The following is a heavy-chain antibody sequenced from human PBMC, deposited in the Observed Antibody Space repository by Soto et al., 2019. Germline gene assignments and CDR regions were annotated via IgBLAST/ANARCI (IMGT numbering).Heavy chain of an antibody. Sequence: SVKVSCKPSGGTFSSDAITWVRQAPGQGLEWMGGIIPLFGTINYAQKFQGRVTITADKSTTTAYMELSSLRSDDTAVYYCARDKSADSSGYLYYFDYWGQGTLVTVSS. V-gene: IGHV1-69*06. CDR1: GGTFSSDA. CDR2: IIPLFGTI. J-gene: IGHJ4*02. CDR3: ARDKSADSSGYLYYFDY. D-gene: IGHD3-22*01.